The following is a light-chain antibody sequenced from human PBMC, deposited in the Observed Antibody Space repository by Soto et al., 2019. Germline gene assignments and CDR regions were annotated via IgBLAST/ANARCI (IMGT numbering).Light chain of an antibody. Sequence: QSTLTQPASVSGSPGQSITISCTGTSSDIGSNNDVSWFQQRPGKAPTLIIYEVSNRPSGVSTHFSGSKSGNTASLTISCLLPEDEAEYYCSSYTTTTRLFGGGTKVTLL. CDR3: SSYTTTTRL. J-gene: IGLJ3*02. V-gene: IGLV2-14*01. CDR2: EVS. CDR1: SSDIGSNND.